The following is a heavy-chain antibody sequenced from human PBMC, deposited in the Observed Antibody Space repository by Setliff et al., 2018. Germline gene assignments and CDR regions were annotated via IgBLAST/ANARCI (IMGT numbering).Heavy chain of an antibody. CDR3: ARDTRDKYDSSGYYLSLDS. J-gene: IGHJ4*02. D-gene: IGHD3-22*01. CDR1: GGTFRTDG. V-gene: IGHV1-69*13. Sequence: SVKVSCKASGGTFRTDGFSWVRQAPGQGLEWMGRIIPVFRTANYAQKFRGRVTITADEVARTAYMELSTLRSEDTAVYYCARDTRDKYDSSGYYLSLDSWGLGSLVTVS. CDR2: IIPVFRTA.